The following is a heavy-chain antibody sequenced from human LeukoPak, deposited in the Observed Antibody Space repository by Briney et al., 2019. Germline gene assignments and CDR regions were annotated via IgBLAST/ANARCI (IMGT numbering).Heavy chain of an antibody. V-gene: IGHV3-7*01. CDR1: GFTFSSYW. D-gene: IGHD4-17*01. Sequence: GGSLRLSCAASGFTFSSYWLTWLPHAPGKGLEWVANIKQDESEKSYVDSVKGRFTISRDNAKNSLYLQMNSLGAEDTAIYYCAREDLRSFDYWGQGTLVTVSS. CDR2: IKQDESEK. J-gene: IGHJ4*02. CDR3: AREDLRSFDY.